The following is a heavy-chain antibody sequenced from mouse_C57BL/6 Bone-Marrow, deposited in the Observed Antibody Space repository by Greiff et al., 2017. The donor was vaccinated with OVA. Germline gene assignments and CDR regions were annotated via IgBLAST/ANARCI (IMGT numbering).Heavy chain of an antibody. CDR3: APTGTGWCAD. V-gene: IGHV5-17*01. Sequence: EVLLVESGGGLVKPGGSLKLSCAASGFTFRDYGLHWVRQAPETGLEWVAYISSGSRPLYSADTVPGRFPLSRDNAKNTQFLQMTSLRSEDTAMDYCAPTGTGWCADWGQGTLVTVSA. CDR1: GFTFRDYG. CDR2: ISSGSRPL. J-gene: IGHJ3*01. D-gene: IGHD4-1*02.